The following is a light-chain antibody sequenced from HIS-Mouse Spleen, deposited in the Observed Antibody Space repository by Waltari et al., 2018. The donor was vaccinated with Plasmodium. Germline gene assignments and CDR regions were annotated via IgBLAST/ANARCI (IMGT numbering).Light chain of an antibody. J-gene: IGLJ3*02. Sequence: QSALTQPRSVSGSPGQSVTISCTGTSSDVGCYNYVSWYQQHPGKAPKLMIDDVSKRPSGVPDRFSGAKSGNTASLTISGLQAEDEADYYCCSYAGSYTWVFGGGTKLTVL. CDR3: CSYAGSYTWV. CDR2: DVS. V-gene: IGLV2-11*01. CDR1: SSDVGCYNY.